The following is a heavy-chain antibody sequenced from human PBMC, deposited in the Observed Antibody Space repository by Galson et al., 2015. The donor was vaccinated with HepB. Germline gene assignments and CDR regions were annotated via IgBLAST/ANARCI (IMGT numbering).Heavy chain of an antibody. J-gene: IGHJ2*01. D-gene: IGHD6-13*01. Sequence: SETLSLTCTVSGGSISSYYWSWIRQPPGKGLEWIGYIYYSGSTNYNPSLKSRVTISVDTSKNQFSLKLSSVTAADTAVYYCARQGSSSSRRYFDLWGRGTLVTVSS. CDR1: GGSISSYY. CDR2: IYYSGST. CDR3: ARQGSSSSRRYFDL. V-gene: IGHV4-59*08.